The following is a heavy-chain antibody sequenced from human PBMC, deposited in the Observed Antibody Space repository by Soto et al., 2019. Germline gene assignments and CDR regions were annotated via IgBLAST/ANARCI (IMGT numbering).Heavy chain of an antibody. J-gene: IGHJ3*01. CDR1: GFTISGKKY. D-gene: IGHD1-1*01. CDR2: LYDIDGS. V-gene: IGHV3-53*01. CDR3: ATWDERENAYDV. Sequence: DVQLVESGGGLIQPGESLRLSCAAFGFTISGKKYVAWVRQAPGKGLEWVSALYDIDGSFYADSVKGRFTTSSDSSKTTVYLQMNDLRPDDTAVYYCATWDERENAYDVWGQGTTVTVSS.